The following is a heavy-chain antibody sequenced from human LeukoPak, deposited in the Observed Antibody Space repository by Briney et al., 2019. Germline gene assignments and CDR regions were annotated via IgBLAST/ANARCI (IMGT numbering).Heavy chain of an antibody. Sequence: SETLSLTCTASGGSLSRGSYYWSWIRQPPGKGLEWIGYIYYSGSTHYNPSLKRRVTISVDTSKNHFSLRLSSVTAADTAVYYCASGGGGSYYLDDWGQGTLVTVSS. CDR3: ASGGGGSYYLDD. CDR1: GGSLSRGSYY. D-gene: IGHD1-26*01. V-gene: IGHV4-61*03. CDR2: IYYSGST. J-gene: IGHJ4*02.